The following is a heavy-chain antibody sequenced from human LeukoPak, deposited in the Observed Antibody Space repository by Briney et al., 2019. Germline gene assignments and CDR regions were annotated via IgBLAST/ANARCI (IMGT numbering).Heavy chain of an antibody. CDR2: ISSNGGST. CDR1: GFTFSSYA. V-gene: IGHV3-64*01. Sequence: GGSLRLSCAASGFTFSSYAMHWVRQAPGKGLEYVSTISSNGGSTYYANSVKGRFTISRDNSKNTVYLQMGSLRVEDMAVYYCAIPPSGTYYGYWGQGTLVTVSS. CDR3: AIPPSGTYYGY. D-gene: IGHD1-26*01. J-gene: IGHJ4*02.